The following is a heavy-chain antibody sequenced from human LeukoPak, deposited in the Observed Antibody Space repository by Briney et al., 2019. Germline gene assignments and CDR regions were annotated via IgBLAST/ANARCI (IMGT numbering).Heavy chain of an antibody. CDR1: GYIFTSYY. V-gene: IGHV1-46*01. D-gene: IGHD6-6*01. CDR2: INHSGGST. Sequence: APVKVSCKASGYIFTSYYMHWVRQAPGQGLEWVGIINHSGGSTGSAQKFQGRVTMTRDTSTSTVYMELSSLRSEDTAVYYCVRGGYSSSLHWFDPWGQGTLVTVSS. CDR3: VRGGYSSSLHWFDP. J-gene: IGHJ5*02.